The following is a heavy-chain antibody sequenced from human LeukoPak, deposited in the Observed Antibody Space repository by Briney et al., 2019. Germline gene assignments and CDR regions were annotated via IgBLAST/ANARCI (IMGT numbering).Heavy chain of an antibody. Sequence: PGGSLRLSCAASGFTFSSYAMSWVRQAPGKGLEWVSAISGSGGSTYYADSVKGRFTISRDNSKNTLYLQMNSLRAEDTAVYYCAKSRIADYDILTGYPFDYWGQGTLVTVSS. CDR3: AKSRIADYDILTGYPFDY. CDR1: GFTFSSYA. D-gene: IGHD3-9*01. CDR2: ISGSGGST. J-gene: IGHJ4*02. V-gene: IGHV3-23*01.